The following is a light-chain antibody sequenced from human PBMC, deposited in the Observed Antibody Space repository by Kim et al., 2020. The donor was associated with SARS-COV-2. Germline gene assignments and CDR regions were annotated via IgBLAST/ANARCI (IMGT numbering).Light chain of an antibody. CDR1: QSVSSN. Sequence: SPGERATLACRASQSVSSNLAWYQQKPGQAPRLRISGASTRATGVPARFSGSGSGTEFTLTISSLQSEDFAVYYCQQYNNWPPPYTFGQGPSWRS. V-gene: IGKV3-15*01. J-gene: IGKJ2*01. CDR3: QQYNNWPPPYT. CDR2: GAS.